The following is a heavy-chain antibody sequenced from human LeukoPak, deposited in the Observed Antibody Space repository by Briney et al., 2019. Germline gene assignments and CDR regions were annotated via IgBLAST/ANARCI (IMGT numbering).Heavy chain of an antibody. V-gene: IGHV1-2*02. D-gene: IGHD3-9*01. CDR1: GYTFTGYY. Sequence: ASVNVSCKASGYTFTGYYMHWVRQAPGQGLEWMGWINPNSGGTNYAQKFQGRVTMTRDTSITTAYMEMSRLRSDDTALYYCARSPHILTGENFDYWGQGTLVTVSS. CDR3: ARSPHILTGENFDY. CDR2: INPNSGGT. J-gene: IGHJ4*02.